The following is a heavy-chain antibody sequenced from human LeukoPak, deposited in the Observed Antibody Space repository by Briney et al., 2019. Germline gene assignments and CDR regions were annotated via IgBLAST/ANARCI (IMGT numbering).Heavy chain of an antibody. D-gene: IGHD3-3*01. J-gene: IGHJ4*02. Sequence: PSETLSLTCAVYGGSFSGYYWSWIRQPPGKGLEWIGGINHSGSTNYNPSLKSRVTISVDTSKNQFSLKLSSVTAADTAVYYCARGQPYYDFWSGSATNFDYWGQGTLVTVSS. CDR3: ARGQPYYDFWSGSATNFDY. CDR1: GGSFSGYY. V-gene: IGHV4-34*01. CDR2: INHSGST.